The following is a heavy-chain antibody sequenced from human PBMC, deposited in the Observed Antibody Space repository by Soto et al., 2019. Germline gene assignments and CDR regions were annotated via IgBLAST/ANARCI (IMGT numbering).Heavy chain of an antibody. CDR2: ISTDGSKK. CDR1: GLTLSTYG. D-gene: IGHD4-17*01. V-gene: IGHV3-30*18. CDR3: AKDMTTVTTVYYYFYGMYV. Sequence: AWSLRLSWAASGLTLSTYGMHCVRQAPGKGLEWVAVISTDGSKKYYADSVKGRFTISRDNSKNTLYLQMNSLRGEDTAVYYCAKDMTTVTTVYYYFYGMYVWGQGTTVTVSS. J-gene: IGHJ6*02.